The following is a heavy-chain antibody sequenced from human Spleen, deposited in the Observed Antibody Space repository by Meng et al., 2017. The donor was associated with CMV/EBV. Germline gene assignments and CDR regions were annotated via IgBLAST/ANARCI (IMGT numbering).Heavy chain of an antibody. CDR3: ASGYSSGWPSFDY. CDR1: GGSIKAYY. D-gene: IGHD6-19*01. V-gene: IGHV4-59*04. J-gene: IGHJ4*02. Sequence: SETLSLTCSVSGGSIKAYYWSWIRQPPGKGLEWIGYIYYSGSIYYNPSLKSRVTMSVDTSKNQFSLKLSSVTAVDTAVYYCASGYSSGWPSFDYWGQGTLVTVSS. CDR2: IYYSGSI.